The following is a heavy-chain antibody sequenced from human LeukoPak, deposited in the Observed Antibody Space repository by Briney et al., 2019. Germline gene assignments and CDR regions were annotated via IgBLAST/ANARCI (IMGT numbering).Heavy chain of an antibody. CDR1: GLTFGNHG. CDR3: AKDIATMRWLRPDPSVDY. Sequence: HSGGSLRLSCAASGLTFGNHGMHWVRQAPGKGLEWVSFIRYDGINKYYPDSVKGRFTIFRDNSKNTLYLQMNSLRAEDTAVYYCAKDIATMRWLRPDPSVDYWGQGTLVTVSS. J-gene: IGHJ4*02. CDR2: IRYDGINK. D-gene: IGHD5-12*01. V-gene: IGHV3-30*02.